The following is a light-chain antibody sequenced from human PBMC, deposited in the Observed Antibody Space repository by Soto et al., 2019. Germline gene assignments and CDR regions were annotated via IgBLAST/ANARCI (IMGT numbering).Light chain of an antibody. Sequence: EIVMTQSPATLSVSPGERATLSCRASQSVSSNLAWYQQKPGQAPRLLIYGASTRATGIPARFSGSGSGTEFTLTISILQSEDFAVYYCQQYNNWPPSMYTFGQGTKVDIK. V-gene: IGKV3-15*01. CDR3: QQYNNWPPSMYT. CDR2: GAS. J-gene: IGKJ2*01. CDR1: QSVSSN.